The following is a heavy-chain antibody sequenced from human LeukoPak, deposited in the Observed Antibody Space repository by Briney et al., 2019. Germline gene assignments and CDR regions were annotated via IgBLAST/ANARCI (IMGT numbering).Heavy chain of an antibody. CDR2: INPNSGGT. CDR3: VTREYYDSCGYYRPGSFPL. J-gene: IGHJ3*01. V-gene: IGHV1-2*02. CDR1: GYTFTGYY. D-gene: IGHD3-22*01. Sequence: ASVKVSCKASGYTFTGYYMHWVRQAPGQGLEWMGWINPNSGGTNYAQKFQGRVTMTRDTSISTAYMELSRLRSDDTAVYYCVTREYYDSCGYYRPGSFPLWGQGTMVPGSS.